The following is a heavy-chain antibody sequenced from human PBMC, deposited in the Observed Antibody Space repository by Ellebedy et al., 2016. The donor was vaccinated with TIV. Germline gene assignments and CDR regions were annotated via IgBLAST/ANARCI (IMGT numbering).Heavy chain of an antibody. CDR3: ARVQTTMEVFDF. J-gene: IGHJ4*02. Sequence: SETLSLXXTVSDGSISNYYWSWIRQPPGKGLEWIGYLYYTGSTTCNPSLRSRLTISLDTSKNQFSLNLSSVIAADTAVYFCARVQTTMEVFDFWGQGTLVTVSS. D-gene: IGHD5-18*01. CDR1: DGSISNYY. V-gene: IGHV4-59*01. CDR2: LYYTGST.